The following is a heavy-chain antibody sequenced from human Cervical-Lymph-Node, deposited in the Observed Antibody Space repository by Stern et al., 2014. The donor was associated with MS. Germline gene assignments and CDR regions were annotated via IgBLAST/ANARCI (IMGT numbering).Heavy chain of an antibody. J-gene: IGHJ4*02. V-gene: IGHV1-69*06. CDR2: IIPFLNTA. CDR3: ASSLVASGH. Sequence: QVQLVQSGAEVKKPGSSVKVSCKASGGTFTTHPITWWRQAPGQGLEWMGGIIPFLNTANYAQKFQGRITITADKSTVTTYMEISSLRFDDTAVYYCASSLVASGHWGQGTLVIVS. D-gene: IGHD2-8*02. CDR1: GGTFTTHP.